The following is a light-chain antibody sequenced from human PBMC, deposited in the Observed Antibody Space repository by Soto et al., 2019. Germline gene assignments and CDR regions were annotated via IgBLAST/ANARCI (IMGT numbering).Light chain of an antibody. Sequence: DIQMTQSPSTLPASVGDRVTITCRASQSISNWLAWYQQEPATAPKVLIYHASNLQSGVPSRFSGSGSGTEFTLTISSLQPDDFATYYCQQYNSYWTFGHGTKVDIK. V-gene: IGKV1-5*01. CDR1: QSISNW. CDR3: QQYNSYWT. J-gene: IGKJ1*01. CDR2: HAS.